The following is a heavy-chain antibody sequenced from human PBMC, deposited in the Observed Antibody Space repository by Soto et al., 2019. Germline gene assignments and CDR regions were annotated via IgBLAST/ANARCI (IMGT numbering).Heavy chain of an antibody. V-gene: IGHV4-59*01. D-gene: IGHD6-19*01. Sequence: SETLSLTCTVSGGSISSYYWSWIRQPPGKGLEWIGYIYYSGSTNYNPSLKSRVTISVDTSKNQFSLKLSSVTAADTAVYYCARECWAKGQGLTGGCDAFDMWGQGTRVTAS. CDR1: GGSISSYY. CDR2: IYYSGST. J-gene: IGHJ3*02. CDR3: ARECWAKGQGLTGGCDAFDM.